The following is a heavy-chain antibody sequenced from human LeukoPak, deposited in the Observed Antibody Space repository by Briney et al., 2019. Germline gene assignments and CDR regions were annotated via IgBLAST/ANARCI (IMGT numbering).Heavy chain of an antibody. CDR2: ISTTNSSTI. CDR3: ARDRGSSVYHLVY. J-gene: IGHJ4*02. Sequence: PGGSLRLSCAASGFTFSDYSMNWVRQAPGKGLEWVSYISTTNSSTIYYADSVEGRFTISRDNAENSLYLQMNSLRAEDTAVYYCARDRGSSVYHLVYWGQGTLVTVSS. D-gene: IGHD3-22*01. CDR1: GFTFSDYS. V-gene: IGHV3-48*01.